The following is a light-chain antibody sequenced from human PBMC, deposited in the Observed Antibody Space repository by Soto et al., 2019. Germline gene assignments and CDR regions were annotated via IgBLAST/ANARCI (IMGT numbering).Light chain of an antibody. J-gene: IGLJ2*01. CDR3: SSFTSSSTVV. V-gene: IGLV2-14*01. CDR2: EVS. CDR1: SSDVGGYNS. Sequence: QSVLTQPASVSGSPGQSITISCTGTSSDVGGYNSVSWYQQHPGKAPKLLIYEVSNRPSGVSNRFSGSKSANTASLTISGLQSEDEADYYCSSFTSSSTVVFGGGTKVTVL.